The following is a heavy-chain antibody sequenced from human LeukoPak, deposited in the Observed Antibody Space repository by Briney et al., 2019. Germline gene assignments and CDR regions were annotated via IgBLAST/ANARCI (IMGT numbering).Heavy chain of an antibody. J-gene: IGHJ4*02. Sequence: SGGSLRLSCAASGFTFSSYAMSWVRQAPGKGLEWVSAISGSGGSTYYADSVKGRFTISRDNSKNTLYLQMNSLRAEDTAVYYCAKKDTAMVRPLDYWGQGTLVTVSS. CDR2: ISGSGGST. V-gene: IGHV3-23*01. CDR3: AKKDTAMVRPLDY. D-gene: IGHD5-18*01. CDR1: GFTFSSYA.